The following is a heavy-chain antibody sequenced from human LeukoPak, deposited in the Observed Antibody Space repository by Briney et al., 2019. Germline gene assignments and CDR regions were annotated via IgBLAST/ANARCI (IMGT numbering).Heavy chain of an antibody. CDR1: GFTFSSYS. CDR2: LSYDGGEK. J-gene: IGHJ3*02. Sequence: PGGSLRLSCAASGFTFSSYSMNWVRQAPGAGLEWVAVLSYDGGEKYYADSMKGRFSISRDNSKNTLYLQMNSLRPEDTAVYYCAKVMPARGTPKNAFDIWGPGAMVTVSS. V-gene: IGHV3-30*18. D-gene: IGHD6-13*01. CDR3: AKVMPARGTPKNAFDI.